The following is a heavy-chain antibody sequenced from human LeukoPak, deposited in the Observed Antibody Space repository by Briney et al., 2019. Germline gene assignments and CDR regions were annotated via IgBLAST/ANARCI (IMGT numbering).Heavy chain of an antibody. V-gene: IGHV1-2*06. CDR3: ASSTVTLYYYGMDV. Sequence: ASVKVSCKASGYTFTGYYMHWVRQAPGQGLEWMGRINPNSGGTNYAQKFQGRVTMTRDTSISTAYMELSRLRSDDTTVYYCASSTVTLYYYGMDVWGQGTTVTVSS. D-gene: IGHD4-11*01. CDR1: GYTFTGYY. J-gene: IGHJ6*02. CDR2: INPNSGGT.